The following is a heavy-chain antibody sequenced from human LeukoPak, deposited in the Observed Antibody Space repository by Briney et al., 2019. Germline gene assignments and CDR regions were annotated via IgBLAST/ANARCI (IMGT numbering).Heavy chain of an antibody. CDR1: GGSISSGSYY. CDR2: IYYSGST. J-gene: IGHJ4*02. CDR3: ARGGLVGASAY. D-gene: IGHD1-26*01. V-gene: IGHV4-61*01. Sequence: SQTLSLTCTVSGGSISSGSYYWSWIRQPPGKGLEWIGYIYYSGSTNYNPSLKSRVTISVDTSKNQFSLKLSSVTAADTAVYYCARGGLVGASAYWGQGTLVTVSS.